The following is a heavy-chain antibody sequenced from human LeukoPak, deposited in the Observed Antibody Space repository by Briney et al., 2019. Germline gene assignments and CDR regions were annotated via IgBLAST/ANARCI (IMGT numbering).Heavy chain of an antibody. D-gene: IGHD2-15*01. J-gene: IGHJ4*02. CDR1: GGSISSYY. Sequence: SETLSLTCTVSGGSISSYYWSWIRQPPGKGLEWIGYIYTRGSTNYNPSLKSRVTMSVDTSKNQFSLKLSSVTAADTAVYYCSRQGYCSGGSCRWALDHWGQGTLVTVSS. CDR2: IYTRGST. CDR3: SRQGYCSGGSCRWALDH. V-gene: IGHV4-4*09.